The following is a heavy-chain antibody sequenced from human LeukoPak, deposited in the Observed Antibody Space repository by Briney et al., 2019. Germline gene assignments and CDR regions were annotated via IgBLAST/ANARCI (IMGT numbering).Heavy chain of an antibody. Sequence: GGSLRLSCAASGFTFSSYAMSWVRQAPGKGLEWVSAISGSGGSTYYADSVKGRFTISRDNSKNTLYLQMNSLRAEDTAVYHCAKDLRWLPQGIFDYWGQGTLVTVSS. CDR1: GFTFSSYA. D-gene: IGHD5-24*01. V-gene: IGHV3-23*01. J-gene: IGHJ4*02. CDR3: AKDLRWLPQGIFDY. CDR2: ISGSGGST.